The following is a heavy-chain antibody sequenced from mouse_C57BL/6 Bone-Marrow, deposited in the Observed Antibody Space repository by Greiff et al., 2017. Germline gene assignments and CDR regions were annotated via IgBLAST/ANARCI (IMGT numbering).Heavy chain of an antibody. CDR2: ISSGSSTI. CDR1: GFTFSDYG. D-gene: IGHD1-1*01. Sequence: EVKLMESGGGLVKPGGSLKLSCAASGFTFSDYGMHWVRQAPEKGLEWVAYISSGSSTIYYADTVKGRFTISRDSAKNTMFIQMTRLRSEDTAMYYCARDYYGCSSYFDYWGQGTTLTVSS. CDR3: ARDYYGCSSYFDY. V-gene: IGHV5-17*01. J-gene: IGHJ2*01.